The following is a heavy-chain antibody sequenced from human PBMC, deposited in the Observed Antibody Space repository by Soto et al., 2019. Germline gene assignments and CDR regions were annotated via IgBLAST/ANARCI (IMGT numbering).Heavy chain of an antibody. CDR2: IYYSGST. V-gene: IGHV4-30-4*01. Sequence: SETLSLTCTVSGGSISSGDYYWSWIRQPPGKGLEWIGYIYYSGSTYYNPSLKSRVTISVDTSKNQFSLKLSSVTAADTAVYYCARYYGSSGFLVDFDYWGQGTLVTVSS. D-gene: IGHD3-22*01. CDR3: ARYYGSSGFLVDFDY. J-gene: IGHJ4*02. CDR1: GGSISSGDYY.